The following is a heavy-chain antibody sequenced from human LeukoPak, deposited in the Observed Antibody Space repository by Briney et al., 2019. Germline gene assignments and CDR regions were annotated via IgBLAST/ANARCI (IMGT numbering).Heavy chain of an antibody. J-gene: IGHJ5*01. V-gene: IGHV3-7*03. CDR1: GFTLSGYI. Sequence: PGGSLRLSCVAYGFTLSGYIMTWVRQAPGKGLEWVANIKQDGTENYNVVSVKGRFTISRDSGKNSVYLQMNTLRAEDTAIYYCAKVRRAFSNNYDSLDTWGHGTLVTVSS. D-gene: IGHD3-22*01. CDR3: AKVRRAFSNNYDSLDT. CDR2: IKQDGTEN.